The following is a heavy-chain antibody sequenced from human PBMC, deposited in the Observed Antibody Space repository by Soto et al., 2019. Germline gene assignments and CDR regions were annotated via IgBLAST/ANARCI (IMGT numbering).Heavy chain of an antibody. V-gene: IGHV5-51*01. J-gene: IGHJ4*02. CDR3: AKQGVGVVPAAKDYFDY. CDR2: IYPGDSDT. Sequence: EVQLVQSGAEVKKPGESLKISCKGSGYSFTSYWIGWVRQMPGKGLEWMGIIYPGDSDTRYSPSFQGQGTIAADKSISTRYLQWSSLKATDTAMYYSAKQGVGVVPAAKDYFDYWGQGTLVTVSS. CDR1: GYSFTSYW. D-gene: IGHD2-2*01.